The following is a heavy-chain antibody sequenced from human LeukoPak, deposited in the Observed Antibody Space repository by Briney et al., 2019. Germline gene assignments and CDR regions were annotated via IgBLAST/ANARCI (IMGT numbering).Heavy chain of an antibody. D-gene: IGHD6-13*01. V-gene: IGHV3-7*03. J-gene: IGHJ4*02. CDR2: IKQDGSEK. CDR1: GLTFIRYW. Sequence: PGGSLRLSCAASGLTFIRYWLTWVRQAPGKGLEWVANIKQDGSEKYYVDSVKGRFIISRDNAKNSLYLQMNSLRAEDTAVYYCARELGIAAAGTTGFDYWGQGTLVTVSS. CDR3: ARELGIAAAGTTGFDY.